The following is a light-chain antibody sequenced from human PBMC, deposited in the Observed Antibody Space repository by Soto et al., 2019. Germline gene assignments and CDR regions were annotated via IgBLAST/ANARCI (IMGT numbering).Light chain of an antibody. V-gene: IGKV1-8*01. CDR1: QGISSY. J-gene: IGKJ4*01. CDR2: AAS. Sequence: AIRMTQSPSSFSASTGDRVTITCRASQGISSYLAWYQQKPGKAPKLLIYAASTLQSGVPSRFSGSGSGTDFTLTISSLQPEDFATYYCQQSYSTPPLTFGGGTKVDIK. CDR3: QQSYSTPPLT.